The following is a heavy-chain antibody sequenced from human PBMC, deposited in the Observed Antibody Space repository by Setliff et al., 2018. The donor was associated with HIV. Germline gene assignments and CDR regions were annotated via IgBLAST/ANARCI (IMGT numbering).Heavy chain of an antibody. Sequence: ASVKVACKASGDTNPSDAISWVRQAPGQGLEWMGWISGYNGNTNYAQKFQERVTITRDMSTSTAYMELSSLRSEDTAVYYCARGTYDSDYWGQGTLVTVSS. J-gene: IGHJ4*02. D-gene: IGHD3-22*01. CDR1: GDTNPSDA. CDR3: ARGTYDSDY. CDR2: ISGYNGNT. V-gene: IGHV1-18*01.